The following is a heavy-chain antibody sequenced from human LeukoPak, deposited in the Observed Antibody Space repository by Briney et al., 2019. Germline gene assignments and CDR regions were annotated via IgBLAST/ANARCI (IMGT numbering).Heavy chain of an antibody. V-gene: IGHV3-23*01. CDR1: GFNFTRYA. J-gene: IGHJ6*02. CDR3: ARDIRDEGYSYADGMDV. Sequence: AGRSLRLSCATSGFNFTRYAMSWVRQAPGKGLEWVAAISRRADSTYYADSVKGRLTISRDNAKSSLFLQMNSLRAEDTAVYYCARDIRDEGYSYADGMDVWGQGATVTVFS. CDR2: ISRRADST. D-gene: IGHD5-18*01.